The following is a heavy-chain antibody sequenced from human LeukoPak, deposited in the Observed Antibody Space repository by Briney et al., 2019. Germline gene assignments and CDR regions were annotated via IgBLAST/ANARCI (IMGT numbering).Heavy chain of an antibody. CDR3: ARAGAVAGTYYYMDV. Sequence: ASVKVSCKASGYTFTSYYMHWVRQAPGQGLEWMGIINPSGGSTSYAQKFQGRVTMTRDMSTSTVYMELSSLRSEDTAVYYCARAGAVAGTYYYMDVWGKGTTVTVSS. D-gene: IGHD6-19*01. J-gene: IGHJ6*03. V-gene: IGHV1-46*01. CDR1: GYTFTSYY. CDR2: INPSGGST.